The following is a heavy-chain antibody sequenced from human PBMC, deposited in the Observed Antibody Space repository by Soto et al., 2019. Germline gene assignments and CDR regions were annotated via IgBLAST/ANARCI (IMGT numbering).Heavy chain of an antibody. CDR3: TTGIAAAGIDY. V-gene: IGHV3-15*01. CDR2: IKSKTDGGTT. D-gene: IGHD6-13*01. Sequence: EVQLVESGGGLVKPGGSLRLSCAASGFTFSNAWMSWVRQAPGKGLEWVGRIKSKTDGGTTDYAAPVKGRFTISKDDSKNTLYLQMNSLKTEDTAVYYCTTGIAAAGIDYWGQGTLVTVSS. J-gene: IGHJ4*02. CDR1: GFTFSNAW.